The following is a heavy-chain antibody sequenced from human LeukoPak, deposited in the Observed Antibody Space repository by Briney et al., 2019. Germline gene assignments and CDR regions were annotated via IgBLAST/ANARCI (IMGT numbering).Heavy chain of an antibody. D-gene: IGHD2-15*01. J-gene: IGHJ4*02. CDR2: INHGGST. CDR1: GLSFSGYY. CDR3: ARGLAGDCRGGSCYLGFFDY. V-gene: IGHV4-34*01. Sequence: SETLSLTCAVYGLSFSGYYWSWIRQPPGKGLEWIGDINHGGSTNYNPSLKSRATISVDTSKNQFSLKVTSVTAADTAVYYCARGLAGDCRGGSCYLGFFDYWGQGALVTVSS.